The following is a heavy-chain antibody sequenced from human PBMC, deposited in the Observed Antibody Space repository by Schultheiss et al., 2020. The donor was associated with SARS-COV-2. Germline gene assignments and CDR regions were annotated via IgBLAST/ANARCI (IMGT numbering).Heavy chain of an antibody. D-gene: IGHD5-18*01. CDR2: ISSSRSTI. CDR3: ARGGYSYGRLDY. Sequence: GGSLRLSCAASGFTFSSYAMNWVRQAPGKGLEWVSYISSSRSTIYYADSVKGRFTISRDNAKNSLYLQMNSLRAEDTAVYYCARGGYSYGRLDYWGQGTLVTVSS. V-gene: IGHV3-48*04. J-gene: IGHJ4*02. CDR1: GFTFSSYA.